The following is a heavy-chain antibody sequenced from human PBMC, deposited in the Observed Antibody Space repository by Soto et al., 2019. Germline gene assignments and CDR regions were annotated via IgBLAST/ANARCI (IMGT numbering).Heavy chain of an antibody. CDR2: IWFDGDNK. D-gene: IGHD5-12*01. V-gene: IGHV3-33*01. CDR3: ARDSYSGYDLGFGEGFDY. Sequence: GGSLRLSCAASGFTFSSYGMHWVRQAPGKGLEWVAVIWFDGDNKYYADSVKGRFTISRDNSKNTLSLQMNSLRAEDTAVYYCARDSYSGYDLGFGEGFDYWGQGTLVTVSS. J-gene: IGHJ4*02. CDR1: GFTFSSYG.